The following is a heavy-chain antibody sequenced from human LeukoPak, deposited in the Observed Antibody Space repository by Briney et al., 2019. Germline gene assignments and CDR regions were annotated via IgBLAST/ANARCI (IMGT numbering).Heavy chain of an antibody. J-gene: IGHJ3*02. CDR3: ARDSVGDAFDI. D-gene: IGHD3-10*01. V-gene: IGHV3-21*01. CDR1: GFTFSSYS. CDR2: ISSSSSYI. Sequence: GGSLRLSCAASGFTFSSYSMNWVRQAPGKGLEWVSSISSSSSYIYYADSVKGRFTISRDNAKNSLYLQMNSLRAEDTAVYYCARDSVGDAFDIWGQGTMVTVSS.